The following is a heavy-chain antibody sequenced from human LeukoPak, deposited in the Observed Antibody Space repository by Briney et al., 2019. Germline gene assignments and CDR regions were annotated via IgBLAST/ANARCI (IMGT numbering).Heavy chain of an antibody. D-gene: IGHD1-14*01. Sequence: PSETLSLTCAVYGGSFSGYYWSWIRQPPGKGLEWIGEINHSGSTNYNPSLKSRVTISVDTYKNQFSLKLSSVTAADTAVYYCARGGYKIFDYWGQGTLVTVSS. J-gene: IGHJ4*02. V-gene: IGHV4-34*01. CDR2: INHSGST. CDR3: ARGGYKIFDY. CDR1: GGSFSGYY.